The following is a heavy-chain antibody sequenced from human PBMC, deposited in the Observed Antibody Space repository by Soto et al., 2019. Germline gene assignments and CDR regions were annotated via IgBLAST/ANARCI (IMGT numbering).Heavy chain of an antibody. J-gene: IGHJ6*02. CDR1: GFTFSSYA. CDR3: AKDPAGNIVNYYYYGMDV. Sequence: GGSLRLSCAASGFTFSSYAMSWVRQAPGKGLEWVSAISGSGGSTYYADSVKGRFTISRDNSKNTLYLQMNSLRAEDTAVYYCAKDPAGNIVNYYYYGMDVWGQGTTVTVSS. D-gene: IGHD2-15*01. V-gene: IGHV3-23*01. CDR2: ISGSGGST.